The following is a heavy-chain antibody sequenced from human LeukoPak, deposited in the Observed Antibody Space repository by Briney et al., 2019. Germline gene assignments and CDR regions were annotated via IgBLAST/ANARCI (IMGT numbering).Heavy chain of an antibody. CDR1: GFSFISYG. D-gene: IGHD4-17*01. V-gene: IGHV3-30*18. CDR3: AKRPSDYGDYVSYFDH. CDR2: ISDDGRSK. J-gene: IGHJ4*02. Sequence: TGGSLRLSCGASGFSFISYGMHWVRQAPGKGLEWVGVISDDGRSKDYADSVKGRFTISRDNSKDTLYLQMNSLRAEETAVYYCAKRPSDYGDYVSYFDHWGQGTLVTVSS.